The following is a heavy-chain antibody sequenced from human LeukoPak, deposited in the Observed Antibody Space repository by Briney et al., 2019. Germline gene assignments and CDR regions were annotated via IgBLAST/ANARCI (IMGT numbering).Heavy chain of an antibody. D-gene: IGHD2-15*01. CDR2: IKSKTDGGTT. CDR3: TTASLGSPYFDY. CDR1: GFTFSNAW. J-gene: IGHJ4*02. V-gene: IGHV3-15*01. Sequence: GGSLRLSCAASGFTFSNAWMSWVRQAPGKGLEWVGRIKSKTDGGTTDYAAPVKGRFTISRDDSKNTLYLQMNSLKTEGTAVYYCTTASLGSPYFDYWGQGTLVTVSS.